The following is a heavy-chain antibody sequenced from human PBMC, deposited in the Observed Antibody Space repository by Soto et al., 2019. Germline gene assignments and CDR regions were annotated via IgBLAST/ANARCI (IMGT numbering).Heavy chain of an antibody. J-gene: IGHJ4*02. V-gene: IGHV6-1*01. Sequence: PSQTLSLTCAIFGDSVSSNSAAWNWIRQSPSRGLEWLGRTYYRSKWYNDSAVSVKSRITINPDTSKNQFSLQLNSVTPEDTAVSSCARGRTGGIAVAGHFDYWGQGTMVTVSS. D-gene: IGHD6-19*01. CDR3: ARGRTGGIAVAGHFDY. CDR1: GDSVSSNSAA. CDR2: TYYRSKWYN.